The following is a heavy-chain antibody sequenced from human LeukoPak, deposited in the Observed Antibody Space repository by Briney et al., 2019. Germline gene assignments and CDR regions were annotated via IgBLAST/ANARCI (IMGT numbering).Heavy chain of an antibody. CDR2: ISYDGSNK. CDR3: ARSVGIAAAGTLIDY. J-gene: IGHJ4*02. CDR1: GFTFSSYA. V-gene: IGHV3-30*01. Sequence: GGSLRLSCAASGFTFSSYAMHWVRQAPGKGLEWVAVISYDGSNKYYAGSVKGRFTISRDNSKNTLYLQMNSLRAEDTAVYYCARSVGIAAAGTLIDYWGQGTLVTVSS. D-gene: IGHD6-13*01.